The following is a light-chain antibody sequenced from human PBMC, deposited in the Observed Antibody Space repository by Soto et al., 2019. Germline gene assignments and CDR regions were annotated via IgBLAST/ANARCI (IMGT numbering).Light chain of an antibody. CDR1: QSVRSY. CDR2: DAF. Sequence: EIVLTQSPVTLSLSPGERATLSCRASQSVRSYLAWYQQKRCQAPRLLIYDAFNRATGIPPRFSGSGSGTDFTLTIGSLEPEDFAVYFCQQRSDWPPTFGQGTKLEIK. CDR3: QQRSDWPPT. J-gene: IGKJ2*01. V-gene: IGKV3-11*01.